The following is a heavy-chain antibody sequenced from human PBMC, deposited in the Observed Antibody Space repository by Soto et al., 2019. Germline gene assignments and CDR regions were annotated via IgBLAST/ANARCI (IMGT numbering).Heavy chain of an antibody. D-gene: IGHD6-19*01. V-gene: IGHV3-33*01. CDR2: IWYDGSEK. CDR3: VRGWYSSGGEFDS. CDR1: GFTFSNYG. Sequence: GGSLRLSCAASGFTFSNYGMHWVRQAPGKGLEWVAIIWYDGSEKYYGDSVKGRVTISRDNSKNTLYLQMDSLRVEDTAVYYCVRGWYSSGGEFDSWGQGILVTVS. J-gene: IGHJ4*02.